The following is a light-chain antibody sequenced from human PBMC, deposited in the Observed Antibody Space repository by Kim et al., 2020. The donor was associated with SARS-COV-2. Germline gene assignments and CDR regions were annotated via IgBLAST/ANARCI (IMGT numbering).Light chain of an antibody. CDR1: QTVRSY. V-gene: IGKV3D-20*02. J-gene: IGKJ4*01. CDR3: QQRSNWPPVT. Sequence: EIVLTQSPGTLSLSPGERATLSCRASQTVRSYLAWYQQKPGQAPRLLISGASSRATGIPDRFTGSGSGTDFTLTISRLESEDFAVYYCQQRSNWPPVTFGGGTKVDIK. CDR2: GAS.